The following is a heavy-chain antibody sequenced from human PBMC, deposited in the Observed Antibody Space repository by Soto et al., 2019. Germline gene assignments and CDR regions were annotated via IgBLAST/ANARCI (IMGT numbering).Heavy chain of an antibody. CDR2: ITWNRGSI. Sequence: EVQLVESGGDLVQPGRSLRLSCEASGFTFDDYAMHWVRQVPGKGLEWVSGITWNRGSIGYADSVKGRFTISRDNAKKSLYLQMNYLRAEDTALYYCAKDMGGAASRSAGFDSWGQGTLVTVSS. J-gene: IGHJ4*02. V-gene: IGHV3-9*01. CDR1: GFTFDDYA. CDR3: AKDMGGAASRSAGFDS. D-gene: IGHD2-15*01.